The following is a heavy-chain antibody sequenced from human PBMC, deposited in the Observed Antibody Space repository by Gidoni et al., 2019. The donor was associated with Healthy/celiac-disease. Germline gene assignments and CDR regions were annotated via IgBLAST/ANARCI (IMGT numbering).Heavy chain of an antibody. D-gene: IGHD5-18*01. J-gene: IGHJ6*02. CDR1: GFTFRWLG. Sequence: EVQLVESGQGYVHHGGSQILSSAATGFTFRWLGMNWVRQATGKGLEWVSYIRSSGSTISYADSVKGRFTISRDNAKNSLYLQMNSLRSEDTAVYYCAREGVDTAMGIYYYGMDVWGQGTTVTVSS. CDR3: AREGVDTAMGIYYYGMDV. CDR2: IRSSGSTI. V-gene: IGHV3-48*01.